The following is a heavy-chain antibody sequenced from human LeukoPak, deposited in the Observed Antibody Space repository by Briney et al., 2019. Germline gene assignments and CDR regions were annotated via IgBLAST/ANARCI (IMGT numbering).Heavy chain of an antibody. CDR3: ASLLDY. J-gene: IGHJ4*02. CDR2: SRNKASSYTT. Sequence: GGSLRLSCAASGFTFSDYHMDWVRQAPGKGLEWVGRSRNKASSYTTHYAASVKGRFTISRDDSKNSLYLQINSLKTEDTAVYYRASLLDYWGQGTLVTVSS. V-gene: IGHV3-72*01. CDR1: GFTFSDYH.